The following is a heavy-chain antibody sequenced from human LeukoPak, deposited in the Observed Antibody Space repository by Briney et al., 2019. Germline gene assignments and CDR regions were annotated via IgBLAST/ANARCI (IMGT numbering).Heavy chain of an antibody. CDR3: ARDAYSGSYYVPFDY. J-gene: IGHJ4*02. V-gene: IGHV3-30-3*01. D-gene: IGHD1-26*01. CDR1: GFTFSSYA. CDR2: ISYDGSNK. Sequence: GRSLRLSCAASGFTFSSYAMHWVRQAPGKGLEWVAVISYDGSNKYYADSVKGRFTISRDNSKNTLYLRMNSLRAEDTAVYYCARDAYSGSYYVPFDYWGQGTLVTVSS.